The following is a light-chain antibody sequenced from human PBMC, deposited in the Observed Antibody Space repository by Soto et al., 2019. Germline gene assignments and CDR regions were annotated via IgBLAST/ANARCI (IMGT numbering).Light chain of an antibody. Sequence: EIVLTQYPATLALSPGERATLSCRASQSVGFYLGWYQQRPGQAPRLLMYDASNRAAGIPARFSGSGSKTAFTFTISSLEPEDFAIYYSQYSNTWPGTFGQGTRLEIK. V-gene: IGKV3-11*01. CDR1: QSVGFY. CDR2: DAS. CDR3: QYSNTWPGT. J-gene: IGKJ5*01.